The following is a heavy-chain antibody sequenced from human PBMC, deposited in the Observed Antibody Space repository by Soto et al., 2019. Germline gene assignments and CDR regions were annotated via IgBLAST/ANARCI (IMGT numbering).Heavy chain of an antibody. D-gene: IGHD1-26*01. CDR2: MQPSSGRT. CDR3: ARGVTAGVDY. CDR1: GYSFTSLD. V-gene: IGHV1-8*01. Sequence: ASVKVSCKACGYSFTSLDINWVRQTTGQGLEWMGWMQPSSGRTGYAQKFQGRVTMTRDTPINTAYMELSRLTSDDTAFYYCARGVTAGVDYWGQGTLVTVSS. J-gene: IGHJ4*02.